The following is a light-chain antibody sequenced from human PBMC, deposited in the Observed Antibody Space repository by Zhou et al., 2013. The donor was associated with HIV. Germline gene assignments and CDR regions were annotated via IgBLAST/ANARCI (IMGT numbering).Light chain of an antibody. J-gene: IGKJ3*01. CDR2: GAS. V-gene: IGKV1-39*01. CDR3: QQYDRLPLT. CDR1: QNIKTY. Sequence: DIQMTQSPSSLSASIGDRVTITCRASQNIKTYLGWYQQKPGKAPNLLIYGASILRSGVPSRFSGSGSGTDFTLTISSLQVEDVATYFCQQYDRLPLTFGPGTKVDL.